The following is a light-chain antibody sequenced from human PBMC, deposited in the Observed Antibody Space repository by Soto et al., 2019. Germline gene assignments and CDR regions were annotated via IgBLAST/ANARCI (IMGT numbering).Light chain of an antibody. CDR3: CSYAGSYTHYV. V-gene: IGLV2-11*01. J-gene: IGLJ1*01. CDR1: SSDVGYYNY. Sequence: QSALTQPRSVSGSPGQSVTISCTGTSSDVGYYNYVSWYQQHPGKAPKLMIYDVSKRPSGVPDRFSGSKSGNTASLTISGLQAEDEADYYCCSYAGSYTHYVFGTGTKLTV. CDR2: DVS.